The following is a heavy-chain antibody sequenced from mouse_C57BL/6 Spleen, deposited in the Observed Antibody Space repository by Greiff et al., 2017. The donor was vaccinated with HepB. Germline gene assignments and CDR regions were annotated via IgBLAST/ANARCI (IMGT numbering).Heavy chain of an antibody. CDR2: IYPGSGST. CDR3: ARSPYDYDEEGSY. CDR1: GYTFTSYW. Sequence: QVQLQQPGAELVKPGASVKMSCKASGYTFTSYWITWVKQRPGQGLEWIGDIYPGSGSTNYNEKFKSKATLTVDTSSSTAYMQLSSLTSEDSAVYYCARSPYDYDEEGSYWGQGTTLTVSS. J-gene: IGHJ2*01. D-gene: IGHD2-4*01. V-gene: IGHV1-55*01.